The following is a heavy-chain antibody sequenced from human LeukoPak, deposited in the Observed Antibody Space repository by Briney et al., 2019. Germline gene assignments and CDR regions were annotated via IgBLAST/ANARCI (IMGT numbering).Heavy chain of an antibody. CDR3: ARQSVVLPAAIPEELEGPFDY. Sequence: SGTLSLPCTVSGGSLSSSNYYWGWVRQPPGKGLEWIGSFYYSGRTYYNTSLKNRVLSVDTSKDQFSLKLSSLTAADTAVYYCARQSVVLPAAIPEELEGPFDYWGQGTLVTVSS. D-gene: IGHD2-2*02. J-gene: IGHJ4*02. CDR1: GGSLSSSNYY. CDR2: FYYSGRT. V-gene: IGHV4-39*01.